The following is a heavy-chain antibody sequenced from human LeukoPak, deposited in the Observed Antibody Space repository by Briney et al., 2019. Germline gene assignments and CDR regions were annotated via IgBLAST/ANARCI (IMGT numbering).Heavy chain of an antibody. V-gene: IGHV4-34*01. Sequence: SETLSLTCAVYDESLNGYYWSWIRQPPGKGLEWIGEMNDSGRTTYNPSLESRATISAERSKNQFSLKRTSVTAADTAVYYCASGSWSRRFAPWGQGTLVTVSS. CDR1: DESLNGYY. J-gene: IGHJ5*02. CDR3: ASGSWSRRFAP. CDR2: MNDSGRT. D-gene: IGHD1-14*01.